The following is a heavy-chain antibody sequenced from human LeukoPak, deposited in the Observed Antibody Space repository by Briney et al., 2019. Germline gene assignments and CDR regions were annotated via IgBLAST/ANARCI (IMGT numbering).Heavy chain of an antibody. CDR1: GFTFTDYW. D-gene: IGHD1-26*01. V-gene: IGHV3-7*01. J-gene: IGHJ4*02. CDR2: IHKAGTES. CDR3: ARVGTWELQRVFDY. Sequence: GGSLRLSCAASGFTFTDYWMTWVRQVPGKGLEWVANIHKAGTESYYVDSVKGRFAISRVNAKNSLYLQLSSLRVDDTAVYYCARVGTWELQRVFDYWGQGTLVTVSS.